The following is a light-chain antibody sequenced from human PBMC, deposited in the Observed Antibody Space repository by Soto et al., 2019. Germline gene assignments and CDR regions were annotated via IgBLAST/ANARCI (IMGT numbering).Light chain of an antibody. J-gene: IGKJ4*01. CDR2: KAS. V-gene: IGKV1-5*03. CDR3: QQYNSYSPT. Sequence: DSQMTQSPSTLSASVGDRITITCRASPGISTWLAWYQQKPGKAPKLLIYKASTLESGVPSRFSGSGSGTEFTLTISSLQPDDFATYYCQQYNSYSPTFGGGTKVDIK. CDR1: PGISTW.